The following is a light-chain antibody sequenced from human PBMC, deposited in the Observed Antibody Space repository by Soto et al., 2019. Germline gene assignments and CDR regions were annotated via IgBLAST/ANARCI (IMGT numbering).Light chain of an antibody. J-gene: IGKJ2*01. CDR3: QQYTTYLYT. Sequence: DIQMTQSPSTLSASVGDRVTITCRASQSISNWLAWYQQKPGKAPKLLIYKASSLEGGVPSRFSVSGSGTEFTLTISSLQPDDSATYFCQQYTTYLYTFGQGTKLDIK. V-gene: IGKV1-5*03. CDR1: QSISNW. CDR2: KAS.